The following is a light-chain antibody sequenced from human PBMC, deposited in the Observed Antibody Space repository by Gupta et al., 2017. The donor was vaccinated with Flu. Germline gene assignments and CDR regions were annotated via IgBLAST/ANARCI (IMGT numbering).Light chain of an antibody. CDR2: KVS. Sequence: DVVMTQSPLSLPVSLGQPASISCRSSQSLVYSDGDTYLTWFHQRPGQSPRRLIYKVSNRDSVVPDRFSGSGSGTDFTLKISRVEAEDVGVYYCMQTTRWPTFGQGTKLEIK. CDR3: MQTTRWPT. V-gene: IGKV2-30*01. J-gene: IGKJ2*01. CDR1: QSLVYSDGDTY.